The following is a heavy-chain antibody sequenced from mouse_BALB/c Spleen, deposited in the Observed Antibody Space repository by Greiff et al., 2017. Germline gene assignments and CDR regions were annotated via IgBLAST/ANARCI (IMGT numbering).Heavy chain of an antibody. CDR3: ARLFITTAMDY. J-gene: IGHJ4*01. CDR2: ISSGGGNT. Sequence: EVKLMESGGGLVKPGGSLKLSCAASGFTFSSYTMSWVRQTPEKRLEWVATISSGGGNTYYPDSVKGRFTISRDNAKNNLYLQMSSLRSEDTALYYCARLFITTAMDYWGQGTSVTVSS. CDR1: GFTFSSYT. D-gene: IGHD1-2*01. V-gene: IGHV5-9*03.